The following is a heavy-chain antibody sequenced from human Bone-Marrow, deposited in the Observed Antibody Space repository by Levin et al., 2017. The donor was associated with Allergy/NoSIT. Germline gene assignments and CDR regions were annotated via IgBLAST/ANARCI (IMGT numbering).Heavy chain of an antibody. D-gene: IGHD6-6*01. CDR1: GYTFTSYG. J-gene: IGHJ3*02. V-gene: IGHV1-18*01. CDR2: ISAYNGNT. Sequence: GESLKISCKASGYTFTSYGISWVRQAPGQGLEWMGWISAYNGNTNYAQKLQGRVTMTTDTSTSTAYMELRSLRSDDTAVYYCARTPGSSSRKDAFDSWGQGTMVTVSS. CDR3: ARTPGSSSRKDAFDS.